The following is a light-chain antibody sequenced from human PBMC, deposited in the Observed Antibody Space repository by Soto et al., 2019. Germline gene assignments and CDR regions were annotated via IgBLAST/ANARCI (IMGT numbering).Light chain of an antibody. CDR1: QSVRSSH. CDR2: GAS. J-gene: IGKJ1*01. V-gene: IGKV3-20*01. Sequence: EIVLTQSPGTLSLSPGERATLSCRASQSVRSSHLAWYQQKAGQAPRLLIYGASSRATGIPDRFSGSGAGTEFTLTISSLQPEDVATYYCQKYLSALWTFGQGTKVDIK. CDR3: QKYLSALWT.